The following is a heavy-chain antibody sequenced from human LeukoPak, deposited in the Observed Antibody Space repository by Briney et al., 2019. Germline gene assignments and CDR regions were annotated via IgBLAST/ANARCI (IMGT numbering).Heavy chain of an antibody. Sequence: ASETLSLTCTVSGGSFEHYFWSWIRQPPGKGLEFLGYVYYTGSTDYSPSLKSRLCISADAAKNQFSLNLRSVTAADTAVYFCASHRRSHGAEYWGQGTLVTVSS. V-gene: IGHV4-59*08. CDR1: GGSFEHYF. CDR2: VYYTGST. J-gene: IGHJ4*02. CDR3: ASHRRSHGAEY. D-gene: IGHD5-18*01.